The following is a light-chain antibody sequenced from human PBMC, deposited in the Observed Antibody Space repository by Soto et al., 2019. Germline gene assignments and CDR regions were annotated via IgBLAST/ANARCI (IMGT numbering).Light chain of an antibody. CDR3: QQYGSAPWT. CDR1: QRVSINY. V-gene: IGKV3-20*01. Sequence: EIVLTQSPGTLSLSPGERATISCRASQRVSINYLAWYQQKPGQAPRLLIYAASNRASGIPDRFGGSGSGTDFTLTVSRLEPEEFAVYYCQQYGSAPWTFGQGTKVE. J-gene: IGKJ1*01. CDR2: AAS.